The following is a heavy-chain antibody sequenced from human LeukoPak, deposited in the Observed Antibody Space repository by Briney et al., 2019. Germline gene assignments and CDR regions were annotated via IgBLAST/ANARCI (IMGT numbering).Heavy chain of an antibody. CDR3: ARHEGMYDFWSGYYTGMKYYGMDV. CDR1: GGSISSGDYY. CDR2: IYYSGST. Sequence: SETLSLTCTVSGGSISSGDYYWSWIRQPPGKGLEWIGYIYYSGSTYYNPSLKSRVTISVDTSKNQFSLKLSSVTAADTAVYYCARHEGMYDFWSGYYTGMKYYGMDVWGQGTTVTVSS. J-gene: IGHJ6*02. V-gene: IGHV4-30-4*01. D-gene: IGHD3-3*01.